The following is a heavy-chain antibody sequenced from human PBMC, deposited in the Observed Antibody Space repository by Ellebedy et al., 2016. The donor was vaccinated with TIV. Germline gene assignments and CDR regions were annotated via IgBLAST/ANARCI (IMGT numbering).Heavy chain of an antibody. J-gene: IGHJ5*02. CDR3: TRGFYEKFDP. CDR2: ISGYNGDT. Sequence: ASVKVSCKASGYTFTKYGISWVRQAPGQGLEWMGWISGYNGDTNYAQKFQGRVTMTIETSTNTVYMELRNLSFDDTAAYYCTRGFYEKFDPWGQGTPVTVS. CDR1: GYTFTKYG. D-gene: IGHD5/OR15-5a*01. V-gene: IGHV1-18*04.